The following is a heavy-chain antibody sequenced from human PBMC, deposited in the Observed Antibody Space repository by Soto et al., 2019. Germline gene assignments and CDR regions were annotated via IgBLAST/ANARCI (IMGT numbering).Heavy chain of an antibody. J-gene: IGHJ4*02. V-gene: IGHV3-30-3*01. CDR2: ISYDGSNK. Sequence: GGSLRLSCAASGFTFSSYAMHWVRQAPGKGLEWVAVISYDGSNKYYADSVKGRFTISRDNSKNTLYLQMNSLRAEDTAVYYCARGSYDFWSGHQPLFDYWGQGPLVIVS. CDR1: GFTFSSYA. D-gene: IGHD3-3*01. CDR3: ARGSYDFWSGHQPLFDY.